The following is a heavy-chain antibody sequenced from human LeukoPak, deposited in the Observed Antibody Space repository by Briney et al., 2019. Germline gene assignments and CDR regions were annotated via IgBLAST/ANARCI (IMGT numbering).Heavy chain of an antibody. J-gene: IGHJ6*03. D-gene: IGHD2-2*01. CDR3: ARVVPAATPRAYYYYMDV. V-gene: IGHV4-4*07. Sequence: SETLSLTCTVSGGSISSYYWSWIRQPAGKGLEWIGRIYTSGSTNYNPSLKSRVTMSVDTSKNQFSLKLSSVTAADTAVYYCARVVPAATPRAYYYYMDVWGKGTTVTVS. CDR2: IYTSGST. CDR1: GGSISSYY.